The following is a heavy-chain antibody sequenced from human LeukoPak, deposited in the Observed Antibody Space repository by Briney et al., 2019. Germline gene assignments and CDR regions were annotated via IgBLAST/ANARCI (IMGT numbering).Heavy chain of an antibody. D-gene: IGHD3-10*01. CDR3: ASSSLILRGVGGPPPDY. J-gene: IGHJ4*02. CDR2: ISSSGSYI. CDR1: GFSISNYN. Sequence: PGGSLRLSCAASGFSISNYNIYWVRQAPGKGLEWVSFISSSGSYIYYADSVKGRFTISRDNAKNSLYLHMNSLRAEDSAIYYCASSSLILRGVGGPPPDYWGQGTLVTVSS. V-gene: IGHV3-21*01.